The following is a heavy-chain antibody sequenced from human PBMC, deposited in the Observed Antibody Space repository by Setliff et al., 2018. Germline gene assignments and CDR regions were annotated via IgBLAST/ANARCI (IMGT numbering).Heavy chain of an antibody. CDR2: IRYDGSNK. V-gene: IGHV3-30*02. CDR3: AKVNRGPYCGGDCSLDY. D-gene: IGHD2-21*02. Sequence: GGSLRLSCAASGFTFSSYSMNWVRQAPGKGLEWVAFIRYDGSNKYYADSVKGRFTISRDNSKNTLYLQLNSLRAEDTAVYYCAKVNRGPYCGGDCSLDYWGQGTLVTVSS. CDR1: GFTFSSYS. J-gene: IGHJ4*02.